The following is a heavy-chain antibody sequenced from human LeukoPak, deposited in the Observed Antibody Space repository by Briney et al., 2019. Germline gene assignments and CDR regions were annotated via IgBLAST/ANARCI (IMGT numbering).Heavy chain of an antibody. D-gene: IGHD3-9*01. CDR1: GFTFNNYG. CDR3: SREYFDWSRNYYYGMDV. CDR2: IWYDGSNK. J-gene: IGHJ6*02. V-gene: IGHV3-33*01. Sequence: GRSLRLSCAASGFTFNNYGMHWVRQAPGKGLEWMALIWYDGSNKYYADSVKGRFTISRDNSKNTLYLQMNSLRAEDTAAYYCSREYFDWSRNYYYGMDVWGQGTTVTVSS.